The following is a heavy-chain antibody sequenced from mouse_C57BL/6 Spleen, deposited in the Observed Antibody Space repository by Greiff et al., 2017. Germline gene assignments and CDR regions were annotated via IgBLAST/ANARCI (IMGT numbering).Heavy chain of an antibody. Sequence: EVQRVESGGGLVQPGGSMKLSCAASGFTFSDAWMDWVRQSPEKGLEWVAEIRNKANNHATYYAESVKGRFTISRDDSKSSVYLQMNSLRAEDTGIYYCTRVRGLRGFDYWGQGTTLTVSS. CDR2: IRNKANNHAT. CDR1: GFTFSDAW. J-gene: IGHJ2*01. D-gene: IGHD1-1*01. V-gene: IGHV6-6*01. CDR3: TRVRGLRGFDY.